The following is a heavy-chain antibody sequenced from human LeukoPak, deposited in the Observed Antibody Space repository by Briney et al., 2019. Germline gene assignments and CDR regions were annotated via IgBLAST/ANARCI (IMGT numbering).Heavy chain of an antibody. J-gene: IGHJ4*02. D-gene: IGHD1-14*01. Sequence: ASVKVSCKASGYTFTNNYMHWVRQAPGQGLEWMGIINTSSGSTSYAQKFQGRVTMTRDTSTTTVYMELSSLRSEDTAVYYCAGHGTTLSDWCQGTLVTVSA. V-gene: IGHV1-46*03. CDR1: GYTFTNNY. CDR3: AGHGTTLSD. CDR2: INTSSGST.